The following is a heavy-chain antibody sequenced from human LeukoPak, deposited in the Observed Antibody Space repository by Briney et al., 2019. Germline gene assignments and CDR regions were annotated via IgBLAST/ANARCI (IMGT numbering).Heavy chain of an antibody. V-gene: IGHV4-34*01. J-gene: IGHJ6*02. CDR3: ARGRGVTPYYYYGMDV. CDR2: INHSGST. CDR1: GGSFSGYY. Sequence: SETLSFTCAVYGGSFSGYYWSWIRQPPGKGLEWIGEINHSGSTNYNPSLKSRVTISVDTSKNQFSLKLSSVTAADTAVYYCARGRGVTPYYYYGMDVWGQGTTVTVSS. D-gene: IGHD3-3*01.